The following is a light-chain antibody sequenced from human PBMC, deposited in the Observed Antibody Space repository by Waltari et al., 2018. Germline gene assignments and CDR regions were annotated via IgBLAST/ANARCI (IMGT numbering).Light chain of an antibody. CDR2: WAS. CDR3: HQYYYPPYT. J-gene: IGKJ2*01. Sequence: DIVMAQSPDSLAVSLVERATISCTSSHNVLYSSNNKNYLSWYQQKPGQPPKLLISWASTRESGVPDRFSGSGSGTDFTLTISSLQAEDVAVYYCHQYYYPPYTFGQGTRLEIK. V-gene: IGKV4-1*01. CDR1: HNVLYSSNNKNY.